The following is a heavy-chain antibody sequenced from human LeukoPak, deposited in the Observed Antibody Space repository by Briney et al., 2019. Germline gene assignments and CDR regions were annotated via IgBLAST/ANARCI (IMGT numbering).Heavy chain of an antibody. V-gene: IGHV3-11*06. D-gene: IGHD6-19*01. Sequence: GGSLRLSCADSGFTFSDYYMSWIRQAPGKGLEWVSYISSGSSYTNYADSVKGRFTISRDNAKNSLYLQMNSLRAEDTAVYYCARDDRSGPPDYYYGMDVWGKGTTVTVSS. CDR3: ARDDRSGPPDYYYGMDV. CDR2: ISSGSSYT. J-gene: IGHJ6*04. CDR1: GFTFSDYY.